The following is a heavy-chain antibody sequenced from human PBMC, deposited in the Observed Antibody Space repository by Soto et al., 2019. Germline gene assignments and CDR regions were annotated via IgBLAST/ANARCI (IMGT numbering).Heavy chain of an antibody. CDR3: ARDRSATRYFDWLPFDY. Sequence: LSVTCTVSGGSISSYYWSWIRQPAGKGLEWIGRIYTSGSTNYNPSLKSRVTMSVDTSKNQFSLKLSSVTAADTAVYYCARDRSATRYFDWLPFDYWGQGTLVTVP. V-gene: IGHV4-4*07. CDR2: IYTSGST. D-gene: IGHD3-9*01. J-gene: IGHJ4*02. CDR1: GGSISSYY.